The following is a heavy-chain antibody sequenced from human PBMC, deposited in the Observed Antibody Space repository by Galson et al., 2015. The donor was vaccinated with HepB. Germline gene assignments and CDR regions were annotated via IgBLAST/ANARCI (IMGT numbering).Heavy chain of an antibody. CDR3: TNLGGRYSWSSAGDDGFDI. V-gene: IGHV3-7*05. Sequence: SLRLSCAASGFSFSSYWMSWVRQAPGKGLEWVANTNQDGSEEYYVDSVKGRFSISRDNAKNSLYLQMNSLRAEDTAMYYCTNLGGRYSWSSAGDDGFDIWGQGTMVTVSS. J-gene: IGHJ3*02. CDR2: TNQDGSEE. D-gene: IGHD3-16*02. CDR1: GFSFSSYW.